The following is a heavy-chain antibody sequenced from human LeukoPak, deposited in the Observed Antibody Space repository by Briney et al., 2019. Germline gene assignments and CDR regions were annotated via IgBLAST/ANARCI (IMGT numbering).Heavy chain of an antibody. D-gene: IGHD3-3*01. CDR3: ARDPGPYYDFWSGYRKNPNWFDP. CDR2: IYYSGST. CDR1: GGSISSSSYY. V-gene: IGHV4-39*07. Sequence: PSETLSLTCTVSGGSISSSSYYWGWIRQPPGKGLEWIGSIYYSGSTYYNPSLKSRVTISVDTSKNQFSLKLSSVTAADTAVYYCARDPGPYYDFWSGYRKNPNWFDPWGQGTLVTVSS. J-gene: IGHJ5*02.